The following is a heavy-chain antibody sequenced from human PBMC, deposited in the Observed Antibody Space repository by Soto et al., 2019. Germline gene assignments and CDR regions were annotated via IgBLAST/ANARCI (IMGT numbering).Heavy chain of an antibody. J-gene: IGHJ1*01. CDR1: GGSFSGYY. D-gene: IGHD2-21*02. CDR2: INHSGST. CDR3: ARVERRVVVTAIQYFQH. Sequence: LSLTCAVYGGSFSGYYWSWIRQPPGKGLEWIGEINHSGSTNYNPSLKSRVTTSVDTSKNQFSLKLSSVTAADTAVYYCARVERRVVVTAIQYFQHWGQGTLVTVSS. V-gene: IGHV4-34*01.